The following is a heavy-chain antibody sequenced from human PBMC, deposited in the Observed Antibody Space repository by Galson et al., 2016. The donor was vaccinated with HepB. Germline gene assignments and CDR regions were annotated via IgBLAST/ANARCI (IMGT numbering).Heavy chain of an antibody. J-gene: IGHJ4*02. CDR3: AREDPNVAVAALDY. CDR1: RFTFSRYG. Sequence: SLRLSCAASRFTFSRYGMHWVRQAPGKGLEWVAGMWYDGSNKYYADSVKGRFTISRDNSKNTLYLQMNNLRAEDTAVYYCAREDPNVAVAALDYWGQGTLVTVSS. CDR2: MWYDGSNK. V-gene: IGHV3-33*01. D-gene: IGHD6-19*01.